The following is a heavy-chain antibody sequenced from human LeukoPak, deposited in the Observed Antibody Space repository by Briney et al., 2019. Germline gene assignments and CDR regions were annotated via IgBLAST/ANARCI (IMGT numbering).Heavy chain of an antibody. V-gene: IGHV1-24*01. J-gene: IGHJ3*01. Sequence: ASVTVSCKVSGYTLTELSMHWVRQAPGKGLEWMGGFDPEDGETIYAQKFQGRVTMTEDTSTDTAYMELSSLRSEDTAVYYCATAPTLYSGSPNTGLWGQGTMVTVSS. CDR3: ATAPTLYSGSPNTGL. CDR1: GYTLTELS. D-gene: IGHD1-26*01. CDR2: FDPEDGET.